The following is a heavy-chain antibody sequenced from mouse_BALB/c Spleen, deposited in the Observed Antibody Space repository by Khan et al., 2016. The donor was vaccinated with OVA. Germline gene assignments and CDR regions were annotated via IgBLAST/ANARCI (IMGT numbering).Heavy chain of an antibody. J-gene: IGHJ2*01. CDR1: GYSITSGYA. CDR3: ARGNYYGYYFDY. D-gene: IGHD1-1*01. Sequence: FHLHASGPGLVKPSQSLSLTCTVTGYSITSGYAWNWIRQFPGNKLEWMGYISYSGGTSYNPSLKSRISITRYTSKNQFFLQLNSVTTEDTATYDCARGNYYGYYFDYGGQGTDVTVSS. V-gene: IGHV3-2*02. CDR2: ISYSGGT.